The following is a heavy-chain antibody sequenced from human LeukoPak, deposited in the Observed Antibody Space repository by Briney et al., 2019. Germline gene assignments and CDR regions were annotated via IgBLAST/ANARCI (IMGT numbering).Heavy chain of an antibody. D-gene: IGHD5-12*01. J-gene: IGHJ4*02. V-gene: IGHV4-59*08. CDR3: ARTYSGYDY. CDR1: GGSISSYY. CDR2: IYYSGST. Sequence: SETLSLTCTVSGGSISSYYWSWIRQPPGKGLEWIGYIYYSGSTNYNPSLKSRVTISVDTSKNQFSLKLSSVTAADTAVYYCARTYSGYDYWGQGTLVTVSS.